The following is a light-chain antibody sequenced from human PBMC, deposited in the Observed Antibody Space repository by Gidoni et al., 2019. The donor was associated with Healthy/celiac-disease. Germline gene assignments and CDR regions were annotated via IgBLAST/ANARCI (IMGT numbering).Light chain of an antibody. CDR3: QSYDSSLSGSNYV. V-gene: IGLV1-40*01. J-gene: IGLJ1*01. CDR2: GNI. CDR1: SSSIGAGYD. Sequence: QSVLTQPPSGSGAPGQRVTISCTGSSSSIGAGYDVHWYQQLPGTAPKLLIYGNINRPSGVPDRFSGSKSGTSASLAITGLQAEDEADYYCQSYDSSLSGSNYVFGTGTKVTVL.